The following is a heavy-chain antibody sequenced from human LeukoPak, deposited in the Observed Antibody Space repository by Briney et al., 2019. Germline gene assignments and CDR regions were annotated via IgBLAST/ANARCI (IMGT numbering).Heavy chain of an antibody. Sequence: PSETLSLTRTVSGGSISNYYWSWIRHPAGKGLEWIGRIYTSGSTSYNPSLKSRVTMSVDTSKTQFSLKLSSVTAADTAVYYCARTSAAGPPTLGYWGQGTLVTVSS. J-gene: IGHJ4*02. CDR2: IYTSGST. D-gene: IGHD6-13*01. CDR1: GGSISNYY. CDR3: ARTSAAGPPTLGY. V-gene: IGHV4-4*07.